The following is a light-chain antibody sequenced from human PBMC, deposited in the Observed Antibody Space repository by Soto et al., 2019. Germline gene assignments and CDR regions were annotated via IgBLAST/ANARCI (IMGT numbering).Light chain of an antibody. J-gene: IGKJ5*01. CDR2: AAC. CDR1: QGVASW. Sequence: DIQMTQSPSSVSASVGDRVTITCRASQGVASWVAWYQQKPGKAPELLIYAACILQSGVASRFSGSGAGTDFTLTISSLQPEDFSTYYCQPANSFPSFGQGTRLEIK. V-gene: IGKV1-12*02. CDR3: QPANSFPS.